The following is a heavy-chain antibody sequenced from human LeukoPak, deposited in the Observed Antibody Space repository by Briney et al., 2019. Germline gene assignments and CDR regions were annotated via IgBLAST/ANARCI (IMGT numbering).Heavy chain of an antibody. V-gene: IGHV4-34*01. CDR1: GGSFSGYY. CDR3: ARALTYYDFWSGYYNRGYFDY. CDR2: INHSGST. Sequence: PSETLSLTCAVYGGSFSGYYWSWIRQPPGKGLECIGEINHSGSTNYNPSLKSRVTISVDTSKNQFSLKLSSVTAADTAVYYCARALTYYDFWSGYYNRGYFDYWGQGTLVTVSS. J-gene: IGHJ4*02. D-gene: IGHD3-3*01.